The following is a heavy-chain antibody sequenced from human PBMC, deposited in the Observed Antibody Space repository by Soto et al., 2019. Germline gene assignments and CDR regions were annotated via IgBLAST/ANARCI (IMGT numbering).Heavy chain of an antibody. CDR3: ARGHPYILTG. D-gene: IGHD3-9*01. CDR1: GGSFSGYY. J-gene: IGHJ4*02. V-gene: IGHV4-34*01. Sequence: SETLSLTCAVYGGSFSGYYWSWIRQPPGKGLEWIGEINHSGSTNYNPSLKSRVTISVDTSKNQFSLKLSSVTAADTAVYYCARGHPYILTGWGQGTLVTVSS. CDR2: INHSGST.